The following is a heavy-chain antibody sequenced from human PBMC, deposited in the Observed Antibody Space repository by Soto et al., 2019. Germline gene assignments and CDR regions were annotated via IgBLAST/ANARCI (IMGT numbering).Heavy chain of an antibody. CDR2: TYYTGRT. Sequence: PSETLSLTCTVSGDSISGYYWSWIRQAPGKGLEWIGYTYYTGRTDYHPSLKSRVTMSVDTSKNKFSLELTSVTAADTAVYYCASLESDYGVDVPGKATTVTVSS. D-gene: IGHD3-3*01. CDR3: ASLESDYGVDV. CDR1: GDSISGYY. V-gene: IGHV4-59*01. J-gene: IGHJ6*04.